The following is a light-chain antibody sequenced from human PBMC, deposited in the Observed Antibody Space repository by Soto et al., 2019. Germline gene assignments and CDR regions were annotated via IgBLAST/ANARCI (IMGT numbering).Light chain of an antibody. J-gene: IGKJ4*01. V-gene: IGKV3-20*01. CDR1: QSVSSNY. CDR3: QQYGSSPPLT. Sequence: EIVLTQSPGTLSLSPGERATLSCRASQSVSSNYLGWYQQKPGQPPRLLIYGASIRATGTPDRFSGSGSGTDFTLTISRLEPEDFAVYYCQQYGSSPPLTFGGGTKVEIK. CDR2: GAS.